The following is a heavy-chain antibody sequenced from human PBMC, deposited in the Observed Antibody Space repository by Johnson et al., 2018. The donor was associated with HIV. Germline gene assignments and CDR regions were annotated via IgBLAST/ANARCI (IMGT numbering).Heavy chain of an antibody. J-gene: IGHJ3*02. Sequence: QVQLVESGGGVVQPGRSLRLSCAASGFTFGTFAMHWVRQAPGKGLEWVAVISYEGSTKYYADSVKGRFTISRDNSKNTLYLQMNSLRAEDTAVYYCAREKIRAFDIWGQGTLVTVSS. CDR2: ISYEGSTK. V-gene: IGHV3-30*04. CDR1: GFTFGTFA. CDR3: AREKIRAFDI.